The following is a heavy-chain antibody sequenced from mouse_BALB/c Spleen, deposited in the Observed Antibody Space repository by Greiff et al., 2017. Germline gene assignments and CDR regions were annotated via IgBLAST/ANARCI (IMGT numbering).Heavy chain of an antibody. CDR3: AKGRYDDPFAY. Sequence: ESGPGLVKPSQSLSLTCSVTGYSITSGYYWNWIRQFPGNKLEWMGYISYDGSNNYNPSLKNRISITRDTSKNQFFLKLNSVTTEDTATYYCAKGRYDDPFAYWGQGTLVTVSA. CDR1: GYSITSGYY. CDR2: ISYDGSN. J-gene: IGHJ3*01. V-gene: IGHV3-6*02. D-gene: IGHD2-14*01.